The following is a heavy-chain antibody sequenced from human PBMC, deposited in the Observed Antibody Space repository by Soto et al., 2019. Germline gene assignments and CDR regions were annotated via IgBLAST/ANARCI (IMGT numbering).Heavy chain of an antibody. CDR3: ARLNSGLYQSFDS. V-gene: IGHV4-31*03. D-gene: IGHD2-8*01. CDR2: IYSTGST. Sequence: QVQLEASGPGLVKPSQTVSLTCSVSGGSIRSGGYFWTWIRQHPGKGLEYIGHIYSTGSTYYIPSLRRRLTMSLATSKHQFSLNLTSVTAADTALYFCARLNSGLYQSFDSWGQGALVTVSS. CDR1: GGSIRSGGYF. J-gene: IGHJ4*02.